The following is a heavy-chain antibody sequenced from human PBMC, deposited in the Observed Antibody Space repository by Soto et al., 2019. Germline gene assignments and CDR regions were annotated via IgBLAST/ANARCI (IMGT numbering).Heavy chain of an antibody. CDR1: GGTFSSYA. Sequence: SVKVSCKASGGTFSSYAISWVRQAPGQGLEWMGGIIPIFGTANYAQKFQGRVTITADESTSTAYMELSSLRSEDTAVYYCARGSGTGLVVGPKCWFDPWGQGTLATVSS. CDR3: ARGSGTGLVVGPKCWFDP. V-gene: IGHV1-69*13. D-gene: IGHD1-26*01. J-gene: IGHJ5*02. CDR2: IIPIFGTA.